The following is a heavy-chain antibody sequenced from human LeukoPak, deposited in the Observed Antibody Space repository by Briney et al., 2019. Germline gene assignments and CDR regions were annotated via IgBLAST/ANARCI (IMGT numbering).Heavy chain of an antibody. Sequence: SETLSLTCTVSGGSINNGDYIWTWIRQPPGKGLEWIGRFHHGGSPSYNPSLQSRVTISADTSKDQFSLNLRSVTDADTAVYYCARGLPTDKIDYWGQGTLVTVSS. D-gene: IGHD4-17*01. CDR3: ARGLPTDKIDY. CDR2: FHHGGSP. J-gene: IGHJ4*02. V-gene: IGHV4-30-4*01. CDR1: GGSINNGDYI.